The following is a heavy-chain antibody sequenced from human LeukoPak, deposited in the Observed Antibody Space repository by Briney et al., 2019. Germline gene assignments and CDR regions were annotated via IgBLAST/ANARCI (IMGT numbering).Heavy chain of an antibody. Sequence: SETLSLTCTVSGGSISSGSYYWSWIRQPAGKGLEWIGRIYTSGSTNYNPSLKGRVTISVDTSKNQFSLKLSSVTAADTAVYYCARWEKWGSGSRRAFDIWGQGTMVTVSS. CDR1: GGSISSGSYY. V-gene: IGHV4-61*02. D-gene: IGHD3-10*01. CDR3: ARWEKWGSGSRRAFDI. J-gene: IGHJ3*02. CDR2: IYTSGST.